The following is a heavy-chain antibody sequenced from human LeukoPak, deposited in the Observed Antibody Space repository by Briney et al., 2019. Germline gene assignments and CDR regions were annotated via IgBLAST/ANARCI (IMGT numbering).Heavy chain of an antibody. J-gene: IGHJ4*02. CDR2: INPSGGST. Sequence: VASVKVSCKASGYTFTSYYMHWVRQAPGQGLEWMGIINPSGGSTSYAQKFQGRVTMTRDTSTSTVYMELSSLRSEDTAVYYCARVRGVVAAILAIDYWGQGTLVTVSS. V-gene: IGHV1-46*01. CDR1: GYTFTSYY. D-gene: IGHD2-15*01. CDR3: ARVRGVVAAILAIDY.